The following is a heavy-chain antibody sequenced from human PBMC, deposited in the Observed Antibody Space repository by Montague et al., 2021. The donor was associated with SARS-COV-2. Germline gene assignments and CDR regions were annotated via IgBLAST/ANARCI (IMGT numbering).Heavy chain of an antibody. CDR2: IYSGGSST. D-gene: IGHD3-22*01. CDR3: AKTHRYYNRNFDY. CDR1: GFTFNSYA. V-gene: IGHV3-23*03. Sequence: SLRLSCAASGFTFNSYAMSWVRQAPGKGLEWVSIIYSGGSSTYHADSVKGRFTISRDNSKNTLYLQMNSMIAEDTAVYYCAKTHRYYNRNFDYWGQGTLVTVSS. J-gene: IGHJ4*02.